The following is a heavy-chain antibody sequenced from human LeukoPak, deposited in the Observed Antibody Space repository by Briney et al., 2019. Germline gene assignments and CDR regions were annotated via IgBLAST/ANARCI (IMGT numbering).Heavy chain of an antibody. J-gene: IGHJ4*02. V-gene: IGHV3-21*04. CDR2: ISSSSSYI. CDR3: ARHYDSSVPFDY. D-gene: IGHD3-22*01. Sequence: GGSLILSCAASGFTFSSYSMNWVRQAPGKGLEWVSSISSSSSYIYYADSVKGRFTISRDNAKNSLYLQMNSLRAEDTAVYYCARHYDSSVPFDYWGQGTLVTVSS. CDR1: GFTFSSYS.